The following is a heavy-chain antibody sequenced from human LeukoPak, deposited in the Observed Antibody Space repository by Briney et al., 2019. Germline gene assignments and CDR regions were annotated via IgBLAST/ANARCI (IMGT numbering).Heavy chain of an antibody. CDR1: GFTFSSFA. Sequence: PGGSLRLSCAASGFTFSSFAMSWVRQAPGKGLEWVSGIGKNGGNPGYADSVKGRFTISRGNAKNSLYLQMNSLRAEDTALFFCTRDPGTVAIDYWGQGTLVTVSS. D-gene: IGHD6-19*01. J-gene: IGHJ4*02. CDR2: IGKNGGNP. V-gene: IGHV3-20*04. CDR3: TRDPGTVAIDY.